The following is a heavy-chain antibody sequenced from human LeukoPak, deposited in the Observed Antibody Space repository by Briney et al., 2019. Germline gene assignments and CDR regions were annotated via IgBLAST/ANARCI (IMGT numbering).Heavy chain of an antibody. J-gene: IGHJ5*02. Sequence: SETLSLTCSVSGVSISRSYWIWIRQTPGKGLEWIGYISYTGVSSYNPSLKSRVTISVDTSKNQFSLNVSSVTAADTAVYYCARLPEGGYAISLGWIGPWGQGTRVTVSS. CDR1: GVSISRSY. CDR3: ARLPEGGYAISLGWIGP. CDR2: ISYTGVS. V-gene: IGHV4-59*08. D-gene: IGHD2-8*01.